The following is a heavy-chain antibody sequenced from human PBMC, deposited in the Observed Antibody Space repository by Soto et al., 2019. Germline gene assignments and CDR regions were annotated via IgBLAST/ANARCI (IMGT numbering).Heavy chain of an antibody. Sequence: SETLSLTCTVSGGSISSYYWSWIRQPPGKGLEWIGYIYYSGSTNYNPSLKSRVTISVDTSKNQFSLKLSSVTAADTAVYYCAREATVAGTSWFDPWGQGTLVTVSS. V-gene: IGHV4-59*01. CDR2: IYYSGST. D-gene: IGHD6-19*01. CDR3: AREATVAGTSWFDP. CDR1: GGSISSYY. J-gene: IGHJ5*02.